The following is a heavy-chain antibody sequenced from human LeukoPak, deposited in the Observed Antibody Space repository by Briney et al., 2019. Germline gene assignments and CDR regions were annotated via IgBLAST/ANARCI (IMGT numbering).Heavy chain of an antibody. J-gene: IGHJ4*02. V-gene: IGHV4-59*08. Sequence: ASETLSLTCTVSGGSISSYYWSWIRQPPGKGLKWIGYIYYSGSTNYNPSLKSRVTISVDTSKNQFSLKLSSVTAADTAVYYCARQLWNYFDYWGQGTLVTVSS. CDR2: IYYSGST. CDR1: GGSISSYY. D-gene: IGHD5-18*01. CDR3: ARQLWNYFDY.